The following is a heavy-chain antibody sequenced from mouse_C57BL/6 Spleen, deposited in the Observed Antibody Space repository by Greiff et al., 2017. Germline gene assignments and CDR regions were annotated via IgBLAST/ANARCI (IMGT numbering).Heavy chain of an antibody. CDR2: IDPSDSAT. CDR1: GYTFTSYW. Sequence: QVQLQQPGAELVRPGSSVKLSCKASGYTFTSYWMHWVKQRPIQGLEWIGNIDPSDSATHYNQKFKDKATLTVDKSSSTAYMQLSSLTSEDSAVYYCARRYYDYNWYFDVWGTGTTVTVSS. CDR3: ARRYYDYNWYFDV. V-gene: IGHV1-52*01. D-gene: IGHD2-4*01. J-gene: IGHJ1*03.